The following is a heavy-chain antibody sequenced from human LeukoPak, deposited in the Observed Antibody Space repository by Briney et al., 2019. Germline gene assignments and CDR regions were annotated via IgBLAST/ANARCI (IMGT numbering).Heavy chain of an antibody. CDR2: IYYSGST. V-gene: IGHV4-39*01. CDR3: ARLGSIAAQPGVNY. D-gene: IGHD6-6*01. J-gene: IGHJ4*02. Sequence: SETLSLTCTVSGGSISSSSYYWGWIRQPPGEGLEWIGSIYYSGSTYYNPSLKSRVTISVDTSKNQFSLKLSSVTAADTAVYCCARLGSIAAQPGVNYWGQGTLVTVSS. CDR1: GGSISSSSYY.